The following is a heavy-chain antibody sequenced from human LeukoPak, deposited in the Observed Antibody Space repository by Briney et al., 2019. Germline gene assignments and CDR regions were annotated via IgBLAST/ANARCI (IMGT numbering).Heavy chain of an antibody. V-gene: IGHV3-30*18. CDR2: ISYDGSNK. CDR1: GFTFSSYG. Sequence: PGGSLRLSCAASGFTFSSYGMHWVRQAPGKWLEWVAVISYDGSNKYYADSVKGRFTISRDNSKNTLYLQMNSLRAEDTAVYYCAKDDPYSGTAGVYWGQGTLVTVSS. D-gene: IGHD1-26*01. CDR3: AKDDPYSGTAGVY. J-gene: IGHJ4*02.